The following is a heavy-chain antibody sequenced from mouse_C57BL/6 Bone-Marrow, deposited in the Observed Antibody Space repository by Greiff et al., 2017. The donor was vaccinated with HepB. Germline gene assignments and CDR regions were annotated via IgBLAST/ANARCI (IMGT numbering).Heavy chain of an antibody. CDR3: ARLTGTRAMDY. D-gene: IGHD4-1*01. Sequence: EVKLVESGGGLLQPGGSLKLSCAASGFTFSDYYMYWVRQTPEKRLEWVAYISNGGGSTYYPDTVKGRFTISRDNAKNTLYLQMSRLKSEDTAMYYCARLTGTRAMDYWGQGTSVTVSS. CDR1: GFTFSDYY. J-gene: IGHJ4*01. V-gene: IGHV5-12*01. CDR2: ISNGGGST.